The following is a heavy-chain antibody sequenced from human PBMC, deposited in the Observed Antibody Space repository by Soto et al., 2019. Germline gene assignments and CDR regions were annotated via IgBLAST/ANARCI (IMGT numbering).Heavy chain of an antibody. V-gene: IGHV3-30*18. J-gene: IGHJ6*02. CDR2: ISFEGSDE. CDR1: GFTFSSYG. CDR3: AKVGQEGTGSYYAYYYYAMDV. D-gene: IGHD1-26*01. Sequence: GGSLRLSCAASGFTFSSYGMHWVRQAPGKGLEWVAVISFEGSDEYYADSVKGRFTVSRDNSKNTLYLQMNSLRVEDTAVYCCAKVGQEGTGSYYAYYYYAMDVCGQRTTVTVSS.